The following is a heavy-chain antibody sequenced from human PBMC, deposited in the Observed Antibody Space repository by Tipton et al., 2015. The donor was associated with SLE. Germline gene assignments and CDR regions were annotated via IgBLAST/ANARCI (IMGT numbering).Heavy chain of an antibody. D-gene: IGHD3-10*01. CDR2: IDPSDSDT. Sequence: QSGAEVKKPGEALQISCKTSGYSFTNSWIVWFRHMPGKGLECIGMIDPSDSDTRYNPSFQGHVSMSIDRSTTTACLQWRSLKASDTAMYFCARRWVQTVFDYWGQGTLVTVSS. J-gene: IGHJ4*01. CDR1: GYSFTNSW. CDR3: ARRWVQTVFDY. V-gene: IGHV5-51*03.